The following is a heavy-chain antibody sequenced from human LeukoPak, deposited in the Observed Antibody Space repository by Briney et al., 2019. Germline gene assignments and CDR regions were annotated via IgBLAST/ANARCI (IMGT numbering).Heavy chain of an antibody. J-gene: IGHJ5*02. D-gene: IGHD3-22*01. CDR2: IRGSGGST. CDR1: GFTFSNYA. Sequence: GGSLRLSCAASGFTFSNYAMSWVRQAPGKGLEWVSGIRGSGGSTDYADSVKGRFTISRDNFKNTLYLQMNSLRAEDTAVYYCAKDPHYDSSGYSFDPWGQGTLVTVS. CDR3: AKDPHYDSSGYSFDP. V-gene: IGHV3-23*01.